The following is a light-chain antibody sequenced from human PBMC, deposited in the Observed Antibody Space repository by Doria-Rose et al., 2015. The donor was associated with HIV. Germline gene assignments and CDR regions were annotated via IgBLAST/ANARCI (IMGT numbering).Light chain of an antibody. J-gene: IGLJ1*01. CDR2: DVS. V-gene: IGLV2-14*01. CDR3: TSYTYIDTYV. CDR1: SSDVGAYNY. Sequence: QSALTQPSSVSGSPGQSITISCTGTSSDVGAYNYVSWYQLHPGKAPKLMVYDVSYRPAGVSHRFSGSKSGNTASLTISGLQAEDEADYYCTSYTYIDTYVFGTGTTVTVL.